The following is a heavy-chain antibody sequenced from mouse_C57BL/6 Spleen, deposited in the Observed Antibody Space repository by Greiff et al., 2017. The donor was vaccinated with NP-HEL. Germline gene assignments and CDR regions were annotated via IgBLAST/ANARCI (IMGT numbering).Heavy chain of an antibody. J-gene: IGHJ1*03. CDR3: ARWGDGYGWYFDG. Sequence: VQLKQSGPELVKPGASVKMSCKASGYTFTDYNMHWVKQSHGKSLEWIGYINPNNGGTSYNQKFKGKATLTVNKSSSTAYMELRSLTSEDSAVYYWARWGDGYGWYFDGWGTGTTVTVSS. CDR1: GYTFTDYN. CDR2: INPNNGGT. D-gene: IGHD2-3*01. V-gene: IGHV1-22*01.